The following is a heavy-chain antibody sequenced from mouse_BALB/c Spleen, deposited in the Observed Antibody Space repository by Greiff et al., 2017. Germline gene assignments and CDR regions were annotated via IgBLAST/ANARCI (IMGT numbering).Heavy chain of an antibody. CDR1: GFSLTSYG. J-gene: IGHJ1*01. V-gene: IGHV2-9*02. CDR3: ARGASGRLPWYFDV. Sequence: VQLQQSGPGLVAPSQSLSITCTASGFSLTSYGVHWVRQPPGKGLEWLGVIWAGGSTNYNSALMSRLSISKDNSKSQVFLKMNSLQTDDTAMYYCARGASGRLPWYFDVWGAGTTVTVSS. CDR2: IWAGGST. D-gene: IGHD1-2*01.